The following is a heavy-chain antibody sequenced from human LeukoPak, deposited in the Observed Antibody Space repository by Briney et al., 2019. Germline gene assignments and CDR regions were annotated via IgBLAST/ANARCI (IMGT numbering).Heavy chain of an antibody. CDR3: VRTPPNWGFDY. V-gene: IGHV1-8*01. CDR1: GYTFTTHD. J-gene: IGHJ4*02. Sequence: ASVKVSCKASGYTFTTHDINWVRQATGQGLEWSGWMSPNSGDTGYAQKFQGRVTMTSDSSISTAYMELSSLRSEDTAIYYCVRTPPNWGFDYWGQGTLVTVSS. CDR2: MSPNSGDT. D-gene: IGHD7-27*01.